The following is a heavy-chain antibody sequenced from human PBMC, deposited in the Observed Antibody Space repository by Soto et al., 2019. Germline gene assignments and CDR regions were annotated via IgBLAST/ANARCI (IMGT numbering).Heavy chain of an antibody. CDR3: AKTRGEWELVYFDY. CDR2: ISYDGSNK. Sequence: GGSLRLSCAASGFTFSSYGMHWVRQAPGKGLEWVAVISYDGSNKYYADSVKGRFTISRDNSKNTLYLQMNSLRAEDTAVYYCAKTRGEWELVYFDYWGQGTLVTVSS. CDR1: GFTFSSYG. D-gene: IGHD1-26*01. V-gene: IGHV3-30*18. J-gene: IGHJ4*02.